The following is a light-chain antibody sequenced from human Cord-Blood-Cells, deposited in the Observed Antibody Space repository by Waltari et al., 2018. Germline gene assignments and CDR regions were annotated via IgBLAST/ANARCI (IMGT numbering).Light chain of an antibody. Sequence: QSALTQPASVSGSPGKSITISCTGTRSDVGSYNLLSWYQQHPGKAPKLMIYEGSKRPSGVSNRFSGSKSGNTASLTISGLQAEDEADYYCCSYAGSSTLVFGGGTKLTVL. CDR3: CSYAGSSTLV. J-gene: IGLJ3*02. V-gene: IGLV2-23*01. CDR2: EGS. CDR1: RSDVGSYNL.